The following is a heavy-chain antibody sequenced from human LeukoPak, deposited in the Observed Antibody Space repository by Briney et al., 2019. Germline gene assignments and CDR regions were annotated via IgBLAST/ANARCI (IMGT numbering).Heavy chain of an antibody. V-gene: IGHV3-23*01. D-gene: IGHD2-15*01. CDR1: GFTFSNYA. CDR2: ISGSGGDT. Sequence: GGSLRLSCAASGFTFSNYAMTWVRQAPGKGLEWVSTISGSGGDTYYAESVKGRFTVSRDNSKSTLSLQMNSLRADDTAVYYCAKGHLGYCSGGSCYFWGQGTLVTVSS. CDR3: AKGHLGYCSGGSCYF. J-gene: IGHJ4*02.